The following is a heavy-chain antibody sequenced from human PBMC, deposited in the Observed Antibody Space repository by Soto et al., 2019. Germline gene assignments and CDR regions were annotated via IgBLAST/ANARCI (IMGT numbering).Heavy chain of an antibody. CDR1: GFRLSDAW. CDR2: IKRDADGGTT. Sequence: EVQVVESGGGLVKPGGSLRLSCAASGFRLSDAWVHWVRQAPGKGLQGVGRIKRDADGGTTDYAAPVKGRFIISRDDSKNTLFLHMNSLISDDTGVYYCVTDEVPQWGQGTLVTVSP. V-gene: IGHV3-15*07. J-gene: IGHJ4*02. CDR3: VTDEVPQ.